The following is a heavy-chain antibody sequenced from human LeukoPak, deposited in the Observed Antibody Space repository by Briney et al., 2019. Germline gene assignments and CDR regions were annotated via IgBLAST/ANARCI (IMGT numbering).Heavy chain of an antibody. CDR3: ARDVLQSFDI. V-gene: IGHV3-23*01. CDR2: ISGRTGGT. CDR1: GFTFNTNA. Sequence: GGSLRLSCAASGFTFNTNAMSWVRQAPGKGLEWVSAISGRTGGTYYADSVKGRFTISRDNSQNTLYLQMNRLRAEDTAVYYCARDVLQSFDIWGQGTMVTVSS. D-gene: IGHD4-11*01. J-gene: IGHJ3*02.